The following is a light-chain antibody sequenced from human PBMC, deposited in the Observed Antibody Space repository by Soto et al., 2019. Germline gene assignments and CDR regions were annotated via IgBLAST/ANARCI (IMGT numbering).Light chain of an antibody. J-gene: IGKJ1*01. V-gene: IGKV1-5*02. CDR2: DAS. CDR3: QQYTNTNNPWM. CDR1: QTISTW. Sequence: DIQVTQSPPTLSASVGDRVTIICGASQTISTWMAWCQQTPGKAPKILVYDASTLQSGVASRFSGSGSGTEFTLIISGLQPDDSATYYCQQYTNTNNPWMFGQGTKVDI.